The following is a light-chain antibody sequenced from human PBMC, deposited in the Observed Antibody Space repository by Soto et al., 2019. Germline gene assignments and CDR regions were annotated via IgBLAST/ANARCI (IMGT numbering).Light chain of an antibody. J-gene: IGLJ1*01. CDR1: SSDVGGSNF. Sequence: QSALTQPASVSASPGQSITISCTGTSSDVGGSNFVSWYQQHPGKPPKLIIYDVATQPSGVSNRFSGSKSGSTASLIISRLQTEDEADYYCVSFTSSTTYVFGSGTKPTVL. CDR3: VSFTSSTTYV. V-gene: IGLV2-14*03. CDR2: DVA.